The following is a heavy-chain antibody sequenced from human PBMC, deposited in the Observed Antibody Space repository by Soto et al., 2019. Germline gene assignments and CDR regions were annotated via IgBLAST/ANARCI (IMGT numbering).Heavy chain of an antibody. CDR2: ISYDGSNK. J-gene: IGHJ4*02. V-gene: IGHV3-30*18. CDR1: GFTFSSYG. Sequence: QVQLVESGGGVVQPGRSLRLSCAASGFTFSSYGMHWVRQAPGKGLEWVAVISYDGSNKYYADSVKGRFTISRDNSKNTLYLQMNSLRAEDTAVCYCAKGLWFGEPFLWGEGTLVTVSS. CDR3: AKGLWFGEPFL. D-gene: IGHD3-10*01.